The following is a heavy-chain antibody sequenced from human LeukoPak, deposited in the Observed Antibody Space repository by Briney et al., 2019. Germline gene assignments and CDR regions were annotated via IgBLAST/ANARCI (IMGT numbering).Heavy chain of an antibody. CDR1: GGSFSGYY. CDR2: INHSGST. J-gene: IGHJ4*02. CDR3: ARCNPTDYDFWSGYYRGYYFDY. Sequence: SETLSLTCAVYGGSFSGYYWSWIRQPPGKGLEWIGEINHSGSTNYNPSLKSRVTISVDTSKNQFSLKLSSVTAADTAVYYCARCNPTDYDFWSGYYRGYYFDYWGQGTLVTVSS. V-gene: IGHV4-34*01. D-gene: IGHD3-3*01.